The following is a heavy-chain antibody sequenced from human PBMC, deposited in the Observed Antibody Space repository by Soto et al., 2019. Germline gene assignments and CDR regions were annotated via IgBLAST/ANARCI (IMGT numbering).Heavy chain of an antibody. CDR3: AREHYSSWYSDY. D-gene: IGHD6-13*01. CDR1: GYTFTSYA. V-gene: IGHV1-3*01. Sequence: EASVKVSCKASGYTFTSYAMHWVRQAPGQRLEWMGWINPGNGNTKYSQKFQGRVTITGDTSASTAYMELSSLRPEDTAVYYCAREHYSSWYSDYWGQGTLVTVSS. CDR2: INPGNGNT. J-gene: IGHJ4*02.